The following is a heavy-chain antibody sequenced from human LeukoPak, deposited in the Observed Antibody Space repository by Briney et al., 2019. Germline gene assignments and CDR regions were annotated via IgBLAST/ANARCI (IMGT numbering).Heavy chain of an antibody. CDR1: GYIFTSYG. V-gene: IGHV1-18*04. CDR2: ISAYTGNT. CDR3: ATFPRGGCSDNRCTHYFNY. D-gene: IGHD2-15*01. Sequence: ASVKVSCKASGYIFTSYGITWVRQAPGQGLEWMGWISAYTGNTNYAQKLQGRVTMTTDTSTSTAYMELRSLRSDDTAVYYCATFPRGGCSDNRCTHYFNYWGQGTLVTVSS. J-gene: IGHJ4*02.